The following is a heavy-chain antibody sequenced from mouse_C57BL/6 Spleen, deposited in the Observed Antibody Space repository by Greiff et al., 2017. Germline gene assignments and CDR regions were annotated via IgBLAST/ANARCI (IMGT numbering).Heavy chain of an antibody. D-gene: IGHD2-3*01. J-gene: IGHJ4*01. CDR2: INYDGSST. Sequence: EVQLQESEGGLVQPGSSMKLSCTASGFTFSDYYMAWVRQVPEKGLEWVANINYDGSSTYYLDSLKSRFIISRDNAKNILYLQMSSLKSEDTATYYCARDVGYWDAMDYWGQGTSVTVSS. V-gene: IGHV5-16*01. CDR3: ARDVGYWDAMDY. CDR1: GFTFSDYY.